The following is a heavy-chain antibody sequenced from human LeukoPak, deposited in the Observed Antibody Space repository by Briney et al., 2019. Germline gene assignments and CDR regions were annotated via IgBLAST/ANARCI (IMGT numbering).Heavy chain of an antibody. CDR2: IYYNGIT. Sequence: SETLSFTCTVSGGSIFSGDYYWSWIRQPPGKGMEWIGYIYYNGITYFNPSLESRVSMSVDTSENQFSLNLSSVTAADTAVYYCARGDYNDGGGYLDHWGQGALVTVSS. CDR1: GGSIFSGDYY. J-gene: IGHJ5*02. V-gene: IGHV4-30-4*01. D-gene: IGHD3-22*01. CDR3: ARGDYNDGGGYLDH.